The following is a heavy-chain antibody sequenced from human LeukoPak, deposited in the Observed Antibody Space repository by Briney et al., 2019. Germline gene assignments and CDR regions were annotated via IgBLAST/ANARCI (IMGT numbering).Heavy chain of an antibody. J-gene: IGHJ4*02. CDR2: IIPIFGTA. CDR1: GGRFSSYA. D-gene: IGHD2-15*01. CDR3: AGAPPHCSGGSCYTHFDY. V-gene: IGHV1-69*13. Sequence: SVKVSCKASGGRFSSYAISWVRQAPGQGLEWMGGIIPIFGTANYAQKFQGRVTITADESTSTAYMELSSLRSEDTAVYYCAGAPPHCSGGSCYTHFDYWGQGTLVTVSS.